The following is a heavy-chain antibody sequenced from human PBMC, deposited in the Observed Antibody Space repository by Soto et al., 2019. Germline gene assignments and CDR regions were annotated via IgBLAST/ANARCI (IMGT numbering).Heavy chain of an antibody. Sequence: GGSLRLSCSASGFTFSSFAMHWVRQAPGKGLEHVSGISSNGGSTYYADSVKGRFTISRDYSKNTLYLQMSSLRPEDTAVYYCVKDRGTRYDSSWYYHYGMDVWGQGTTVTVSS. D-gene: IGHD6-13*01. V-gene: IGHV3-64D*08. J-gene: IGHJ6*02. CDR3: VKDRGTRYDSSWYYHYGMDV. CDR1: GFTFSSFA. CDR2: ISSNGGST.